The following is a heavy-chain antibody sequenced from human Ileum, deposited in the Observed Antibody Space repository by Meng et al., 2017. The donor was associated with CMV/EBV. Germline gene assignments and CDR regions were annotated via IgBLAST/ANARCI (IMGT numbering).Heavy chain of an antibody. CDR3: AKALVSYTYDY. V-gene: IGHV3-23*01. CDR2: ISGSGSTT. J-gene: IGHJ4*02. Sequence: LSCAASGFPFSSYTMSWVRQAPGKGLEYVSHISGSGSTTYYADSVKGRFTISRDNSKNTLYLQMNSLRAEDTAVYYCAKALVSYTYDYWGQGTLVTVSS. D-gene: IGHD3-16*02. CDR1: GFPFSSYT.